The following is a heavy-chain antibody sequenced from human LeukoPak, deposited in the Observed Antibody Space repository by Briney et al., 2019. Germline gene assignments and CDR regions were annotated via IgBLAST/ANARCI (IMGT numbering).Heavy chain of an antibody. CDR2: IYHSGST. V-gene: IGHV4-38-2*02. D-gene: IGHD3-22*01. J-gene: IGHJ5*02. CDR3: ARHHRAIVVVIRLGNWFDP. Sequence: SETLSLTCTVSGYSISSGYYWGWIRQPPGKGLEWIGSIYHSGSTYYNPSLKSRVTISVDTSKNQFSLKLSSVTAADTAVYYCARHHRAIVVVIRLGNWFDPWGQGTLVTVSS. CDR1: GYSISSGYY.